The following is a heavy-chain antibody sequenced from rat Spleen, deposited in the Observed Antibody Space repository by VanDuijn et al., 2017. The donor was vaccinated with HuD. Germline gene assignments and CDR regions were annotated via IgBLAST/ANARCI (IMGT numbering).Heavy chain of an antibody. J-gene: IGHJ3*01. V-gene: IGHV5-19*01. CDR3: ATGAILQWFTY. D-gene: IGHD2-5*01. Sequence: EVQLVESGGGLVQPGRSLKLSCAASGFTFNNYGMHWIRQGPTKGLEWVATISYDGSSTYYRDSVKGRFTISRDNAKSTLYLQMDSLRSEDTATYDCATGAILQWFTYWGQGTLVTVSS. CDR2: ISYDGSST. CDR1: GFTFNNYG.